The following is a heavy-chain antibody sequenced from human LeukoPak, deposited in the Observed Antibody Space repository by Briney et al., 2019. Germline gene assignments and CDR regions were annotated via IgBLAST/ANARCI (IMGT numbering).Heavy chain of an antibody. V-gene: IGHV4-59*01. CDR2: IYYSGST. D-gene: IGHD3-10*01. J-gene: IGHJ4*02. CDR3: ARASRPYGSGTLFDY. CDR1: GGSISSYY. Sequence: SETLSLTCTVSGGSISSYYWSWIRQPPGKGLEWIGYIYYSGSTNYNPSLKSRVTISVDTSKNQFSLKLSSVTAADTAVYYCARASRPYGSGTLFDYWGQGTLVTVSS.